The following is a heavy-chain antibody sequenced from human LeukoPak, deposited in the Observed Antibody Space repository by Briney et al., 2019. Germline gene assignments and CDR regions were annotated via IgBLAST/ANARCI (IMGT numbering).Heavy chain of an antibody. D-gene: IGHD2-15*01. Sequence: PSQTLSLTCSVSGASIDSGGYSWTWIRQPPGKGLEFIGYISHSGVTSHNPSLKSRASISLDKSKNQFSLKLTSASAADTAVYYCARLSDAYASTWYAAGIIWGQGMLVAVSS. J-gene: IGHJ4*02. CDR1: GASIDSGGYS. V-gene: IGHV4-30-2*01. CDR2: ISHSGVT. CDR3: ARLSDAYASTWYAAGII.